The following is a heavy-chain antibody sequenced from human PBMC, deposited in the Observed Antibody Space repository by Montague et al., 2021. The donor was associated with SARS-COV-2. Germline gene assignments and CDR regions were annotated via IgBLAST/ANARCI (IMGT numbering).Heavy chain of an antibody. CDR1: GFTFSRYW. CDR2: INDDGTEK. J-gene: IGHJ6*02. V-gene: IGHV3-7*01. CDR3: ARDPRFADV. Sequence: SLRLSCAASGFTFSRYWMAWVRQAPGKGLEWVATINDDGTEKYFVDSVKGRFTISRDNAKNSLYLQMSSLRAEDTAVYFCARDPRFADVWGQGTTVTVSS.